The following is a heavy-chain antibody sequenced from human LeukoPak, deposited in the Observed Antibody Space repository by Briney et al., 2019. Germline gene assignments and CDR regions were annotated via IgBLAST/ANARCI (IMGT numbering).Heavy chain of an antibody. Sequence: GGSLRLSCAAPGFTFNSYAPSWVRQAPGKGLEWVSGISDSGGSTYYADSVKGRFTISRDNSKNTLYLQMNSLRVEDTAVYYCAKGINSWYWDSWGQGTLVTVSS. CDR2: ISDSGGST. J-gene: IGHJ4*02. D-gene: IGHD6-13*01. CDR1: GFTFNSYA. V-gene: IGHV3-23*01. CDR3: AKGINSWYWDS.